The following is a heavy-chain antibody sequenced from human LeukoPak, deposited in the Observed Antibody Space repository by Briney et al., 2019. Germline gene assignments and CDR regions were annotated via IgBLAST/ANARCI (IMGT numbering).Heavy chain of an antibody. J-gene: IGHJ4*02. Sequence: QAGGSLRLSCAASGFRFSSYAMSWVRQAPGKGLEWVSGISVSADSTYYADSVKGRFTISRDNSKNTLYLQMNSLRAEDTAVYYCARDYLYPYWGQGTLVTVSS. CDR3: ARDYLYPY. V-gene: IGHV3-23*01. D-gene: IGHD3-16*02. CDR1: GFRFSSYA. CDR2: ISVSADST.